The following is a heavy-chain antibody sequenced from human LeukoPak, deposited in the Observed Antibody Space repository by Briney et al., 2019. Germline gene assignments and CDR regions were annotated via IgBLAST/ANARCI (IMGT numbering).Heavy chain of an antibody. V-gene: IGHV3-7*01. Sequence: GGSLRLSCAVSGFTFSSWWMTWVRQAPGKGLEWVANIKQDGSEKNYVDSVKGRFTVSRDNAKNSLDLQMNRLRAEDTAVYYCARGHIGMDVWGKGTTVTVSS. CDR1: GFTFSSWW. CDR3: ARGHIGMDV. CDR2: IKQDGSEK. D-gene: IGHD5-12*01. J-gene: IGHJ6*04.